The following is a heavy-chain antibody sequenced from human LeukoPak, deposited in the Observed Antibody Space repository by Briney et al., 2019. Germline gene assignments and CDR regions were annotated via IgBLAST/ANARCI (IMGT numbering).Heavy chain of an antibody. V-gene: IGHV3-11*04. CDR3: ARQDIVVVVAAIYWYFDL. Sequence: GGSLRLSCAASGFTFSDYYMSWIRQAPGKGLEWVSYISSSGSTIYYADSVKGRFTISRDNAKNSLYLQMNSLRAEDTAVYYCARQDIVVVVAAIYWYFDLWGRSTLVTVSS. D-gene: IGHD2-15*01. J-gene: IGHJ2*01. CDR2: ISSSGSTI. CDR1: GFTFSDYY.